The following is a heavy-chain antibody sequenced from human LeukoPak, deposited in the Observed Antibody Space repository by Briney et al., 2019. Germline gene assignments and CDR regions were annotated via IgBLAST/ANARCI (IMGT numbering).Heavy chain of an antibody. J-gene: IGHJ4*02. D-gene: IGHD3-3*01. CDR1: GGSVINTNW. CDR3: AREGGFYRPLDY. CDR2: VHLDGRT. Sequence: SGTLSLTCGVSGGSVINTNWWTWVRQPPGKGLEWIGEVHLDGRTNYNPSLGSRLTMSVDVSENQVSLKLTSVTAADTAVYYCAREGGFYRPLDYSGQGTLVTVSS. V-gene: IGHV4-4*02.